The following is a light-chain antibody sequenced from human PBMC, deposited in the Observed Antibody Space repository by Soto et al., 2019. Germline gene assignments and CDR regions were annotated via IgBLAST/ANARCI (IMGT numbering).Light chain of an antibody. Sequence: SYELTQPPSVSVAPGKTARITCGGNNIGSKSVHWYQQKPGQAPGLVIYYDSDRPSGIPERFAGSNSGNTAPLTINRVEAGDEADYYCQVWDSSSDHPRVFGGGTKLTVL. CDR1: NIGSKS. CDR3: QVWDSSSDHPRV. V-gene: IGLV3-21*04. J-gene: IGLJ2*01. CDR2: YDS.